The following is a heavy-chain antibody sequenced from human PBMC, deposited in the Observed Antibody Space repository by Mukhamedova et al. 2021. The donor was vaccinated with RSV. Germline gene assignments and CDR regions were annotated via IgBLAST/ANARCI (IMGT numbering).Heavy chain of an antibody. CDR3: ARDGGPVKYGGSWGYYYSYG. J-gene: IGHJ6*01. Sequence: VRQAPGKGLDWISYISTSSTIYYADSVEGRFTISRDNAKNSLSLHMTSLRDEDTAVYYCARDGGPVKYGGSWGYYYSYG. V-gene: IGHV3-69-1*02. CDR2: ISTSSTI. D-gene: IGHD4-23*01.